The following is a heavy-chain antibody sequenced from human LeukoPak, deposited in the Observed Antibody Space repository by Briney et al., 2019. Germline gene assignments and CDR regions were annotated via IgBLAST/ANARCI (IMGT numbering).Heavy chain of an antibody. D-gene: IGHD5-12*01. CDR3: ARGSVVATIDPSYHSSGWFDP. CDR1: GGTFSSYA. Sequence: SVKVSCKASGGTFSSYAISWVRQAPGQGLEWMGGIIPIFGTANYAQKFRGRVTITADESTSTAYMELSSLRSEDTAVYYCARGSVVATIDPSYHSSGWFDPWGQGTLVTVSS. CDR2: IIPIFGTA. J-gene: IGHJ5*02. V-gene: IGHV1-69*13.